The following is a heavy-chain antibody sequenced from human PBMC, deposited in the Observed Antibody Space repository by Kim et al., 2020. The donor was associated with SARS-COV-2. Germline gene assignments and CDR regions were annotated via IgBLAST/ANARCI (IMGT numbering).Heavy chain of an antibody. D-gene: IGHD3-9*01. CDR3: VKYSDILTGYYTSSDY. J-gene: IGHJ4*02. CDR2: ISGRGGDT. CDR1: GFIFSTYG. V-gene: IGHV3-23*01. Sequence: GGSLRLSCAASGFIFSTYGMGWVRQAPGKGLEWVSAISGRGGDTYYEDSVRGRFTISRDNSENTLYLHMNSLRVEDTATYYCVKYSDILTGYYTSSDYWGQGALVTVSS.